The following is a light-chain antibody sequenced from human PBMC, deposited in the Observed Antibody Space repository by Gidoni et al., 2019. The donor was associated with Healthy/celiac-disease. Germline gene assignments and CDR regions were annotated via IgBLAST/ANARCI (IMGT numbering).Light chain of an antibody. V-gene: IGKV1-39*01. Sequence: DIQMTPSPSSLSASVGDRVTITCRASQSISSYLNWYQQKPGKAPKLLIYAASSLQSGVPSRFSGSGSGTDFTLTISSLQPEDFATYYCQQSYSVRKTFGQGTKLEIK. CDR1: QSISSY. CDR2: AAS. CDR3: QQSYSVRKT. J-gene: IGKJ2*01.